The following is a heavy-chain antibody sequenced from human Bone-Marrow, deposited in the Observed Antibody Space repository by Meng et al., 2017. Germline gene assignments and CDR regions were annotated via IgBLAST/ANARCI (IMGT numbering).Heavy chain of an antibody. CDR1: GYNFIGGC. V-gene: IGHV1-2*07. Sequence: ASVKVSCKASGYNFIGGCWLYWIRQAPGQGLEWIGWINSSNVKTKYAHKFLGKVTVTRDTSTSTVYMEMSSLTYDDTAVYYCAKLEGGWGQGTLVTVSS. CDR2: INSSNVKT. J-gene: IGHJ4*02. CDR3: AKLEGG. D-gene: IGHD1-1*01.